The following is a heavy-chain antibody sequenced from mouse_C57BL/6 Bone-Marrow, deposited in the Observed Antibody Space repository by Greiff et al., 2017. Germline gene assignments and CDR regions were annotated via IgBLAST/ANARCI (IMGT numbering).Heavy chain of an antibody. J-gene: IGHJ1*03. Sequence: DVQLVESGGCLVKPGGSLKLSCAASGFTFSDYGMHWVRPAPEKGLEWVAYISPGSSTSFYAATVKGRFTISRDNAKNTRFLQMSSLRSEDTAMYYCARRFTVGVWGTGTTVTVSS. D-gene: IGHD1-1*01. CDR3: ARRFTVGV. CDR1: GFTFSDYG. V-gene: IGHV5-17*01. CDR2: ISPGSSTS.